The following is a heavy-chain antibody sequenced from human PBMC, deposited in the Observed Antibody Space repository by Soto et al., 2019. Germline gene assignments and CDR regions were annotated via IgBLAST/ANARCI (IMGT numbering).Heavy chain of an antibody. CDR2: IYYSGST. J-gene: IGHJ4*02. V-gene: IGHV4-31*03. D-gene: IGHD3-22*01. CDR3: ARAPTYYYDSSGPKFDY. Sequence: SETLSLTCTVSGGSISSGGYYWSWIRQHPGKGLEWIGYIYYSGSTYYNQSLKSRVSISVDTSKNQFSLKLSSVTAADTAVYYCARAPTYYYDSSGPKFDYWGQGTLVTVSS. CDR1: GGSISSGGYY.